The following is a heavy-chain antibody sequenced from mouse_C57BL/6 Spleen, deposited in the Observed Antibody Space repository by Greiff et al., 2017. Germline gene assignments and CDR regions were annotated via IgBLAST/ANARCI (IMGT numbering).Heavy chain of an antibody. V-gene: IGHV5-17*01. CDR1: GFTFSDYG. CDR2: ISSGSSTI. D-gene: IGHD2-4*01. CDR3: ARGRLRFDY. J-gene: IGHJ2*01. Sequence: EVQLVESGGGLVKPGGSLKLSCAASGFTFSDYGMHWVRQAPEKGLEWVAYISSGSSTIYYADTVKGRFTISRDNAKNTLFLQMTSLRSEDTAMYYCARGRLRFDYWGQGTTLTVSS.